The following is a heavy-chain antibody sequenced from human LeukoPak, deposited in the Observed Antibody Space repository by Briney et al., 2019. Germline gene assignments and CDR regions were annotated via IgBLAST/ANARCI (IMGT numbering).Heavy chain of an antibody. CDR2: ISSSSSYI. J-gene: IGHJ3*02. CDR1: GFTFSSYS. V-gene: IGHV3-21*01. D-gene: IGHD1-26*01. CDR3: ARDKWEPRYDFDI. Sequence: PGGSLRLSCAASGFTFSSYSMNWVRQAPGKGLEWVSSISSSSSYIYYADSVKGRFTISRDNAKNSLYLQMNSLRAEDTAVYYCARDKWEPRYDFDIWGQGTMVTVSS.